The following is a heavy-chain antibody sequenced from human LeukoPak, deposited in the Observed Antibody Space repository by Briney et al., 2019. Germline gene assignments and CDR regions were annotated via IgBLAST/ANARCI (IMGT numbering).Heavy chain of an antibody. CDR1: SGSISSTSYY. CDR3: VREMRSPRGGFDY. V-gene: IGHV4-39*07. CDR2: MYYSGGT. D-gene: IGHD3-10*01. J-gene: IGHJ4*02. Sequence: SETLSLTCTVSSGSISSTSYYWGWIRQPPGMGLEWIGSMYYSGGTYYNPSLKSRVTISVDTSKSQFSLKLSSVTAADTAVYYCVREMRSPRGGFDYWDQGTLVTVSS.